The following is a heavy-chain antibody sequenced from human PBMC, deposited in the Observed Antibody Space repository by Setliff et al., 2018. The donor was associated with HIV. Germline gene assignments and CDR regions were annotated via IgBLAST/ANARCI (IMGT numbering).Heavy chain of an antibody. CDR2: INPKTGGT. CDR1: GYIFIDYY. J-gene: IGHJ4*02. CDR3: ARGGGSSCWYPLEDF. V-gene: IGHV1-2*06. D-gene: IGHD6-19*01. Sequence: ASVKVSCKASGYIFIDYYIEWVRQAPGQGLEWMGRINPKTGGTNFGHKFQGRVTMTRDTSINTAYMRLERLTSDDTALYYCARGGGSSCWYPLEDFWGQGTLVTVSS.